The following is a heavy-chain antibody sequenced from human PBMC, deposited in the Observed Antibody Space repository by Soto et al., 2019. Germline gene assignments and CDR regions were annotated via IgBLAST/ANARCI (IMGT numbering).Heavy chain of an antibody. D-gene: IGHD5-12*01. J-gene: IGHJ3*02. CDR3: ARDRDLLSGYDPDAFDI. CDR1: GGTFSSFT. V-gene: IGHV1-69*04. Sequence: SVKVSCKASGGTFSSFTISWVLQAPGQGLEWMGRIIPILGIANYAQKFQGRVTITADKSTSTAYMELSSLRSEDTAVYYCARDRDLLSGYDPDAFDIWGQGTMVTVS. CDR2: IIPILGIA.